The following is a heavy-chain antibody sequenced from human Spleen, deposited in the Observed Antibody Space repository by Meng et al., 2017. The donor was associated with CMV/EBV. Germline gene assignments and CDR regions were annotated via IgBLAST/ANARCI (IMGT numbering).Heavy chain of an antibody. Sequence: GESLKISCVASGFSFSSYWMHWVRQGPGKGLVWVSRITADGTITSYADSVRGRFTISRDNAKNTLYLHMDSLTAEDTAVYYCARARSLGYWGQGALVTVSS. V-gene: IGHV3-74*01. CDR3: ARARSLGY. CDR1: GFSFSSYW. CDR2: ITADGTIT. J-gene: IGHJ4*02. D-gene: IGHD6-13*01.